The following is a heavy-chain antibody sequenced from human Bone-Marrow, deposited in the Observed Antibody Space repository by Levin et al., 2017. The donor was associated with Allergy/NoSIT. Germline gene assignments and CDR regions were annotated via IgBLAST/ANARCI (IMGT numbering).Heavy chain of an antibody. CDR2: IGPASFQI. CDR1: GFTFSSYS. CDR3: ARHRPLPGTSPVYPT. D-gene: IGHD7-27*01. V-gene: IGHV3-21*01. J-gene: IGHJ4*02. Sequence: PGESLKISCAVSGFTFSSYSMNWVRQAPGKGLEWVSSIGPASFQIFYADSVKGRFTISRDNAENSLFLQMNSLRVEDTAIYYCARHRPLPGTSPVYPTWGRGTLVTVSS.